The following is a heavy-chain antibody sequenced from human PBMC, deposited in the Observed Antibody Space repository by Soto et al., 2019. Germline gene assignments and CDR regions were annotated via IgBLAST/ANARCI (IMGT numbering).Heavy chain of an antibody. Sequence: SETLSLTCTVSGGSISSYYWSWIRQPPGKGREWIGYIYYSGSTDYNPTLKSRVTISVDTSKNQFSLKLSSVTAADTAVYYCARDRVYRRSAKLYCSSTSCRTSYYYYMDVWGKGTTVTVSS. V-gene: IGHV4-59*01. D-gene: IGHD2-2*01. J-gene: IGHJ6*03. CDR1: GGSISSYY. CDR2: IYYSGST. CDR3: ARDRVYRRSAKLYCSSTSCRTSYYYYMDV.